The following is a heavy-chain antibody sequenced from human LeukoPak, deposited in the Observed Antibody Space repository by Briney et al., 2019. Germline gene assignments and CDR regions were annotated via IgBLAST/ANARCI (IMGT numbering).Heavy chain of an antibody. Sequence: SETLSLTCTVSGYSISSGYYWSWIRQPPGKGLEWIGEINHSGSTNYNPSLKSRVTISVDTSKNQFSLKLSSVTAADTAVYYCARGHVMRDFWSGYFWFDPWGQGTLVTVSS. CDR1: GYSISSGYY. V-gene: IGHV4-38-2*02. D-gene: IGHD3-3*01. CDR3: ARGHVMRDFWSGYFWFDP. CDR2: INHSGST. J-gene: IGHJ5*02.